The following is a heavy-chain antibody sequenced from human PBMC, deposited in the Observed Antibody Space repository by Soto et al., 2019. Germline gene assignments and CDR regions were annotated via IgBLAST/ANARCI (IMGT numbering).Heavy chain of an antibody. Sequence: GGSLRLSCAASGFTFSSYGMHWVRQAPGKGLEWVAVISYDGSNKYYADSVKGRFTISRDNSKNTLYLQMNSLRAEDTAVYYCAKDHSAAGTSYFDYWGQGTLVTVSS. J-gene: IGHJ4*02. CDR3: AKDHSAAGTSYFDY. D-gene: IGHD6-13*01. V-gene: IGHV3-30*18. CDR1: GFTFSSYG. CDR2: ISYDGSNK.